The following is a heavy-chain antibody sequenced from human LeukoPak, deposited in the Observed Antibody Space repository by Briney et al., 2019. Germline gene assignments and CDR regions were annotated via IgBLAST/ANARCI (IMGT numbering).Heavy chain of an antibody. CDR2: ISPAGGTT. CDR3: TKVRSGSSNWALRVFDY. J-gene: IGHJ4*02. V-gene: IGHV3-23*01. CDR1: GFTFSSEA. Sequence: GGSLRLSCAVSGFTFSSEAMGWVRQLPGGGLEWVSTISPAGGTTYYAESMKGRFTISRDNSKSTLYLQMNSLRVDDTAVYYCTKVRSGSSNWALRVFDYWGQGALVTVSS. D-gene: IGHD6-13*01.